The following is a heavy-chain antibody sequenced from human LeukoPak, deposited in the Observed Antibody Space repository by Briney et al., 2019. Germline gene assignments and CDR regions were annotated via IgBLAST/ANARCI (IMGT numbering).Heavy chain of an antibody. V-gene: IGHV4-30-4*01. J-gene: IGHJ5*02. D-gene: IGHD3-22*01. CDR2: MYYSGST. CDR1: GGSISSGDYY. Sequence: SETLSLTGTVSGGSISSGDYYWSWIRQPPGKGLEWIAYMYYSGSTYYNPSLKSRVTMSADTSKNQLSLKLSSVTAADTAVYYCARPYYYDSRIDPWGQGILVTVSS. CDR3: ARPYYYDSRIDP.